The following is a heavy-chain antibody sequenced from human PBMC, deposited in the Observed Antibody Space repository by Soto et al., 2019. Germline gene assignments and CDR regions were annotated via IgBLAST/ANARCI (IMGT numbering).Heavy chain of an antibody. CDR2: MYNTGST. CDR1: GGSISSDDYY. CDR3: ARDLWGYCGTDCYPLDV. V-gene: IGHV4-61*08. D-gene: IGHD2-21*02. Sequence: PSETLSLTCTVSGGSISSDDYYWSWIRQPPGKGLEWIGYMYNTGSTVYNPPFKSRVTISVDTSKNQFSLKLNSVTAADTAVYYCARDLWGYCGTDCYPLDVWGQGTTVTVSS. J-gene: IGHJ6*02.